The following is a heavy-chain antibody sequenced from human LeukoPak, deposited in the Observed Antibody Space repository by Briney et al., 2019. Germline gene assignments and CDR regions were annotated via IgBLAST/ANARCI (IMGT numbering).Heavy chain of an antibody. V-gene: IGHV4-34*01. J-gene: IGHJ4*02. Sequence: SETLSLTCAVYGGSFSGYYWSWIRQPPGKGLEWIGSVYHTGSTYYNPSLKSRVTMSVDTSKNQFSLRLNSVTAADTAVYYCARGTYTRDGPYYWGQGALVTVSS. CDR1: GGSFSGYY. CDR3: ARGTYTRDGPYY. CDR2: VYHTGST. D-gene: IGHD2-2*02.